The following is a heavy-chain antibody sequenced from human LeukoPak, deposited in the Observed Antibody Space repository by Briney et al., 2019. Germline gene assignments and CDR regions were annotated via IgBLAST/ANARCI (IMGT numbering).Heavy chain of an antibody. J-gene: IGHJ4*02. CDR1: GFTFSSYG. V-gene: IGHV3-33*01. CDR2: IWYDGSNK. D-gene: IGHD6-19*01. CDR3: ARDMEVAGTSIDY. Sequence: PGGSLRLSCAASGFTFSSYGMHWVRQAPGKGLEWVAVIWYDGSNKYYADSVKGRFTISRDNSKNTLYPQMNSLRAEDTAVYYCARDMEVAGTSIDYWGQGTLVTVSS.